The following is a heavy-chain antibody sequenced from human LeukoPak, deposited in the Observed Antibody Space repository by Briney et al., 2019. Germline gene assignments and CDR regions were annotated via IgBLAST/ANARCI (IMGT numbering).Heavy chain of an antibody. CDR2: IKQGGSER. J-gene: IGHJ3*02. CDR3: AREALEWSPPDI. D-gene: IGHD3-3*01. Sequence: GGSLRLSCAPSGFTFTTYWMGWVRQSPVKGLEWVASIKQGGSERHYVDSVKGRFTISRDNSKNTLYLQMNNMRTEDTAVYYCAREALEWSPPDIWGQGTTVTVSS. CDR1: GFTFTTYW. V-gene: IGHV3-7*01.